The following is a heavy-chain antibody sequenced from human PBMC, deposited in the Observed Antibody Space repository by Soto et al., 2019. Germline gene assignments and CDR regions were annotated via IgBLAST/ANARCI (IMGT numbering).Heavy chain of an antibody. CDR3: ATHPIAVAGLYYMDV. J-gene: IGHJ6*03. Sequence: KGPGASVKVSCKASGYTFTSYYMHWVRQAPGQGLEWMGIINPSGGSTSYAQKFQGRVTMTRDTSTSTVYMELSSLRSEDTAVYYCATHPIAVAGLYYMDVWGKGTTVTVSS. CDR2: INPSGGST. V-gene: IGHV1-46*03. D-gene: IGHD6-19*01. CDR1: GYTFTSYY.